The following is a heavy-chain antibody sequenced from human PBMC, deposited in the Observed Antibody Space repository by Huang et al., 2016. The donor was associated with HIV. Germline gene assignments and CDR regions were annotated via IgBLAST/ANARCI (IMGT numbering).Heavy chain of an antibody. CDR3: ARSGDGGKSPMDV. Sequence: QGQLQESGPGLVKPSQTLSLTCTVSGGSISSGSFYWTWIRQPAGKGLEWIGEIYTIGSTNYNPSLKRRVTILLDTTKTQFSLKLSSVTAADTAVYYCARSGDGGKSPMDVWGKGTTVTVSS. CDR2: IYTIGST. D-gene: IGHD2-15*01. CDR1: GGSISSGSFY. J-gene: IGHJ6*03. V-gene: IGHV4-61*09.